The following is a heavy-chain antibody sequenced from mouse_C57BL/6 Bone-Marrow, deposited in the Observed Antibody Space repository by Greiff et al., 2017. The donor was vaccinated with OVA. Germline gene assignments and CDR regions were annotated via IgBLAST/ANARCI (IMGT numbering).Heavy chain of an antibody. D-gene: IGHD4-1*01. CDR1: GFTFSNYW. CDR2: IRLKSDNYAT. J-gene: IGHJ3*01. Sequence: EVKVEESGGGLVQPGGSMKLSCVASGFTFSNYWMNWVRQSPEKGLEWVAQIRLKSDNYATHYAESVKGRFTISRDDSKSSVYLQMNNLRAEDTGIYYCTLGRSFAYWGQGTLVTVSA. V-gene: IGHV6-3*01. CDR3: TLGRSFAY.